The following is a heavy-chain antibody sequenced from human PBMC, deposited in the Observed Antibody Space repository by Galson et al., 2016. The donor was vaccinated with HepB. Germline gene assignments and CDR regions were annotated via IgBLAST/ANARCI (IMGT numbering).Heavy chain of an antibody. CDR2: IKSPQDGGTT. CDR3: ARDQYRGSRRGDYYYMDV. CDR1: GFTVNNAW. V-gene: IGHV3-15*01. J-gene: IGHJ6*03. D-gene: IGHD5-18*01. Sequence: SLRLSCAASGFTVNNAWMSWVRQAPGKGLEWVGRIKSPQDGGTTDYGAPVKGRFTISRDDSKNTVYLQMNSLETEDTGEYYCARDQYRGSRRGDYYYMDVWGKGTTVTVSS.